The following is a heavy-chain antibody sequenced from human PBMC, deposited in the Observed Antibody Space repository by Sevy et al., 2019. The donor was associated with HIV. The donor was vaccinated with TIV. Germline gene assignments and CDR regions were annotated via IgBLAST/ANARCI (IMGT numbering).Heavy chain of an antibody. V-gene: IGHV3-48*03. Sequence: GGSLRLSCAASGFTFSSYEMNWVRQAPGKGLEWVSYISSSGSTIYYADSVKGRFTISRDNAKNSLYLQMNSLRAEDTAVYYCAREILQTTYYDIFTGYSLPKWDCNAFDIWGQGTMVTVSS. J-gene: IGHJ3*02. CDR1: GFTFSSYE. CDR3: AREILQTTYYDIFTGYSLPKWDCNAFDI. D-gene: IGHD3-9*01. CDR2: ISSSGSTI.